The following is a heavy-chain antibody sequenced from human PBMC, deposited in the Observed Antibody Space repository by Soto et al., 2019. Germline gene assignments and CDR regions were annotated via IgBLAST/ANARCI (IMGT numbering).Heavy chain of an antibody. J-gene: IGHJ6*02. V-gene: IGHV1-69*13. CDR2: IIPIFDTT. D-gene: IGHD2-2*01. Sequence: SVKVSCKASGGTFSSYAISWVRQAPGQGLEWMGGIIPIFDTTNYAQKFQGRVAITADESTRTAYMELSSLRSEDTAVYYCARHDCISSSCYYYYYYVMDVWGQGTTVTVSS. CDR1: GGTFSSYA. CDR3: ARHDCISSSCYYYYYYVMDV.